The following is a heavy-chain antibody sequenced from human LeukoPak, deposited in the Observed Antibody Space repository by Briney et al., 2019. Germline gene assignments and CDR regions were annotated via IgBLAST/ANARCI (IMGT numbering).Heavy chain of an antibody. V-gene: IGHV4-34*01. CDR2: INDSGRS. Sequence: KPSETLSLTCGVFGGSFSDYYWSWIRHFPGQGLEWIGEINDSGRSNFNPSLKSRVTISVDTSKNQFSLKLTSVTAADTAVYYCTGHRKGFYYGVGVGGQGTTV. CDR1: GGSFSDYY. CDR3: TGHRKGFYYGVGV. J-gene: IGHJ6*02.